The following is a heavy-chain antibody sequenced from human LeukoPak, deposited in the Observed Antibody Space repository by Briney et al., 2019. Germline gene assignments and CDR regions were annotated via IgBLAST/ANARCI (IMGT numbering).Heavy chain of an antibody. Sequence: SGTLSLTCTVSGGSISSYYWSWIRQPPGKGLEWIGYIYYSGSTNYNPSLKSRVTISVDTSKNQFSLKLSSVTAADTAVYYCARGGAYDDYVHPRYYYGMDVWGQGTTVTVSS. CDR1: GGSISSYY. CDR2: IYYSGST. CDR3: ARGGAYDDYVHPRYYYGMDV. J-gene: IGHJ6*02. V-gene: IGHV4-59*01. D-gene: IGHD4-17*01.